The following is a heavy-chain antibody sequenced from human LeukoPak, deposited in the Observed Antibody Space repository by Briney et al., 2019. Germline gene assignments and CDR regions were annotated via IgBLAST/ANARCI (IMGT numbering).Heavy chain of an antibody. Sequence: GGSLRLSCAASEFTFSNYNMNWVRQAPGRGLEWVSSISSSSYMYYADSVEGRFTISRDNSENRLYLQINSLRAEDTAVYYCTRGHGGMDVWGQGTTVTVSS. CDR2: ISSSSYM. CDR1: EFTFSNYN. V-gene: IGHV3-69-1*01. J-gene: IGHJ6*02. CDR3: TRGHGGMDV.